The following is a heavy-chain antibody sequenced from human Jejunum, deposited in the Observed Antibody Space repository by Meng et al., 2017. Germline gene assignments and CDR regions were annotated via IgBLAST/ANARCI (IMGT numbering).Heavy chain of an antibody. J-gene: IGHJ3*02. V-gene: IGHV4-59*01. D-gene: IGHD3-16*02. CDR2: IYYSGST. CDR1: GGSISSYY. CDR3: ARGVRLGELSLYPDAFDI. Sequence: SETLSLTCTVSGGSISSYYWSWIRQPPGKGLEWIGYIYYSGSTNYNPSLKSRVTISVDRSKNQFSLKLSSVTAADTAVYYCARGVRLGELSLYPDAFDIWGQGTKVTVSS.